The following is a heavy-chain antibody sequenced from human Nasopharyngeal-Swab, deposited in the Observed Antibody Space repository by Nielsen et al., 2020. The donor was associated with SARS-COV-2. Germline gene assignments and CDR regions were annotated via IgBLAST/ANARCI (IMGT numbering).Heavy chain of an antibody. J-gene: IGHJ5*02. CDR2: IYYSGST. Sequence: WIRQPPGKGLEWIGYIYYSGSTNYNPSLKSRVTISVDTPKNQFSLKLSSVTAADTAVYYCARGIVGATDWGGWFDPWGQGTLVTVSS. CDR3: ARGIVGATDWGGWFDP. D-gene: IGHD1-26*01. V-gene: IGHV4-59*01.